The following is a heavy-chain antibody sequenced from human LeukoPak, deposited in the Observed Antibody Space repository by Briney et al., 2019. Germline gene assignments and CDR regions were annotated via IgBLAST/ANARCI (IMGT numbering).Heavy chain of an antibody. CDR2: IYYSGST. D-gene: IGHD4-17*01. V-gene: IGHV4-61*01. CDR3: ARGDMTTVTTMGY. Sequence: SETLSLTCTVSGDSFSSVTDYWAWIRQPPGKGLEWIGYIYYSGSTNYNPSLKSRVSISVDTSKNQFSLKLSSVTTADTAVYYCARGDMTTVTTMGYWGQGTLVTVSS. CDR1: GDSFSSVTDY. J-gene: IGHJ4*02.